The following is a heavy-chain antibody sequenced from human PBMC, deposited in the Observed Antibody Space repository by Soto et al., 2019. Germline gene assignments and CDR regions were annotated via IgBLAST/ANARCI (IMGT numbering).Heavy chain of an antibody. Sequence: PLETLSLTCRVSGVSISSYYWSWIRPPPGKGLEWIGYIYYSGSTNYNPSLKSRVTISVDTSKNQFSLQLSSVTAADTAVYFCPRENPYYDFGSGLLSSYWFNPCGQGTLVPV. J-gene: IGHJ5*02. V-gene: IGHV4-59*01. CDR2: IYYSGST. CDR1: GVSISSYY. CDR3: PRENPYYDFGSGLLSSYWFNP. D-gene: IGHD3-3*01.